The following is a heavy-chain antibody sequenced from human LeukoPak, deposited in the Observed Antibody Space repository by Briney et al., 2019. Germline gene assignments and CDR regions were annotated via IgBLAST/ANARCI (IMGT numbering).Heavy chain of an antibody. Sequence: PGGSLRLSCAASGFTFSSYGMHWVRQAPGKGLEWVAVISYDGSNKYYADSVKGRFTISRDNSKNTLYLQMNSLRAEDTAVYYCAKDGHTRAGVLSYWGQGTLVTVSS. CDR3: AKDGHTRAGVLSY. J-gene: IGHJ4*02. CDR1: GFTFSSYG. V-gene: IGHV3-30*18. CDR2: ISYDGSNK. D-gene: IGHD1-1*01.